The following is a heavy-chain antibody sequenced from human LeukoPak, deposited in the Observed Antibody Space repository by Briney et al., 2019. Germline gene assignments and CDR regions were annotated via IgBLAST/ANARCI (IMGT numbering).Heavy chain of an antibody. D-gene: IGHD3-3*02. J-gene: IGHJ4*02. Sequence: PSETLSLTCAVYGGSFSGYYWSWIRQPPGKGLEWIGQINHSGSTNYNPSLKSRVTISVDTSKNQFSLKLSSVTAADTAVYYCARLGRPFLEWVSRYYFDYWGQGTLVTVFS. CDR3: ARLGRPFLEWVSRYYFDY. CDR1: GGSFSGYY. CDR2: INHSGST. V-gene: IGHV4-34*01.